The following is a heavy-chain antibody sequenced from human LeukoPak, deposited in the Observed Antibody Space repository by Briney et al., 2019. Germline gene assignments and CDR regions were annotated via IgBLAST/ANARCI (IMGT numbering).Heavy chain of an antibody. D-gene: IGHD3-22*01. CDR2: IFYSGST. CDR3: ARDRNYYDTALGY. V-gene: IGHV4-61*01. CDR1: GGSVSSGSYY. J-gene: IGHJ4*02. Sequence: SETLSLTCTVSGGSVSSGSYYWSWIRQPPGKGLEWIGYIFYSGSTNYNPSLKSRVTISLDTSKNQFSLNLGSVTAADTAVYYCARDRNYYDTALGYWGQGTLVTVSS.